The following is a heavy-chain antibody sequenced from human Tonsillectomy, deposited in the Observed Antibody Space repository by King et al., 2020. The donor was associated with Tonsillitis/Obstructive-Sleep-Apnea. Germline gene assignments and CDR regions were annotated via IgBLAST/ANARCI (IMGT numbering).Heavy chain of an antibody. D-gene: IGHD2-2*02. V-gene: IGHV4-34*01. Sequence: VKLQQWGAGLLKPSETLSLTCAVYGGSFSGYYWSWIRQPPGKGLEWIGEINHSGSTNYNPSLKSRVTISVDTSKNQFSLKLSSVTAADTAVYYCARGPYCSSTSCYTRRGPYYMDVWGKGTTVTVSS. J-gene: IGHJ6*03. CDR1: GGSFSGYY. CDR2: INHSGST. CDR3: ARGPYCSSTSCYTRRGPYYMDV.